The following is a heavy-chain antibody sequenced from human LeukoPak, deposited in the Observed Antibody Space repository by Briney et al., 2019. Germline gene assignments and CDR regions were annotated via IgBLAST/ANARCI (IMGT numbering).Heavy chain of an antibody. Sequence: GASVKVSCKASGYTFTSYGISWVRQAPGQGLEWMGWISAYNGNTNYAQKLQGRVTMTTDTSTSTAYMELRSLRSNDTAVYYCARDPVRSYSKIGWFDPWGQGTLVTVSS. V-gene: IGHV1-18*01. CDR1: GYTFTSYG. CDR2: ISAYNGNT. CDR3: ARDPVRSYSKIGWFDP. J-gene: IGHJ5*02. D-gene: IGHD1-26*01.